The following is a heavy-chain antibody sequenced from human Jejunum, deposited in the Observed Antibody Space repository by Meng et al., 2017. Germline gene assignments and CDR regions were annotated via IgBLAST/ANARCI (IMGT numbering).Heavy chain of an antibody. CDR2: IYTTT. J-gene: IGHJ4*02. CDR1: GFTLSNYW. CDR3: VRGASGYGNFDS. D-gene: IGHD5-12*01. Sequence: GESLKISCAASGFTLSNYWMHWVRQAPGKGLVWVSRIYTTTTYPDSVKGRFTSSRDTGKNTLFLQMNSLRAEDTALYYCVRGASGYGNFDSWGQGTLVTVSS. V-gene: IGHV3-74*01.